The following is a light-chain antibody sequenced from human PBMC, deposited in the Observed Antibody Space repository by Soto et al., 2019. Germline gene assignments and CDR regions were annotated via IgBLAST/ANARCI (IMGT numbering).Light chain of an antibody. J-gene: IGKJ1*01. CDR1: HYVYSN. CDR3: QQYHNLWT. Sequence: MTQSPSSLSASTGDRATLSCTATHYVYSNVAWFQQRPGQAPRLLIYRASTRATGTPARFSGSGSGTEFTLTSTSLQYDNFALYYCQQYHNLWTFGQGTKVDI. V-gene: IGKV3-15*01. CDR2: RAS.